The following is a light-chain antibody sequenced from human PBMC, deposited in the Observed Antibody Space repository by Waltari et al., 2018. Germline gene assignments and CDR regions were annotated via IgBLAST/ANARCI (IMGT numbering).Light chain of an antibody. CDR1: SSDVGGYNY. J-gene: IGLJ2*01. CDR2: DVT. Sequence: QSALTPPASVSGSPGQSITISCSGSSSDVGGYNYVARYQQHPGKAPKLMIYDVTIRPSGVSNRFSGSKSGYTASLTISGLQADDEADYYCTSYTSTSTLVVFGGGTKLTVL. CDR3: TSYTSTSTLVV. V-gene: IGLV2-14*03.